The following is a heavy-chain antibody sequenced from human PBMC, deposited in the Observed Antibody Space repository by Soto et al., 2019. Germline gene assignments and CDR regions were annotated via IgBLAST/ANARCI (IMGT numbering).Heavy chain of an antibody. CDR2: FHYTGIS. CDR3: ARGASNWQYFDY. V-gene: IGHV4-59*01. Sequence: QVQQQESGPGLVKPSETLSLTCTVSEGSIRGYYWSWIRQPPGQGLEWIGYFHYTGISNYNSSLKSRVTMSLDTSKNQFSLKLSSVSAADTAIYYCARGASNWQYFDYWGQGALVTVSS. CDR1: EGSIRGYY. D-gene: IGHD4-4*01. J-gene: IGHJ4*02.